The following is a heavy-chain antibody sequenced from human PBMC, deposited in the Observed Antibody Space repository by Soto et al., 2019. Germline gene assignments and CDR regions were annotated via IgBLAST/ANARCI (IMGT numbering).Heavy chain of an antibody. CDR1: GFTFSSYA. Sequence: SLRLSCAASGFTFSSYAMHWVRQAPGKGLEWVAVISYDGSNKYYADSVKGRFTISRDNSKNTLYLQMNSLRAEDTAVYYCARLGGYQLLYYYYGMDVWGQGTTVTVSS. D-gene: IGHD2-2*01. V-gene: IGHV3-30-3*01. CDR3: ARLGGYQLLYYYYGMDV. CDR2: ISYDGSNK. J-gene: IGHJ6*02.